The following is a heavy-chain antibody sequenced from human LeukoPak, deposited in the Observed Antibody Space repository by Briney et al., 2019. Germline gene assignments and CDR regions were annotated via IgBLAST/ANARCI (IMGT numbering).Heavy chain of an antibody. CDR2: IYYSGST. V-gene: IGHV4-39*01. D-gene: IGHD6-13*01. CDR3: ARHRIAAHAYDY. Sequence: PSETLSLTRTVSGGSISSSSYYWGWIRQPPGKGLEWIGSIYYSGSTYYNPSLKSRVTISVDTSKNQFSLKLSSVTAADTAVYYCARHRIAAHAYDYWGQGTLVTVSS. J-gene: IGHJ4*02. CDR1: GGSISSSSYY.